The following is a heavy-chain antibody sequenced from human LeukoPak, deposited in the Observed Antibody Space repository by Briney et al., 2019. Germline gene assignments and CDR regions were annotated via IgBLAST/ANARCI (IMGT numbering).Heavy chain of an antibody. Sequence: AGGSLRLSCAASDFTFSSYAMSWVRQPPGKGLEWIGEIYHNGSTNYNPSLKSRVTISVDKSKKQFSLNLSSVTAADTAVYYCARDLYVSGNYFDYWGQGTLVTVSS. CDR1: DFTFSSYAM. D-gene: IGHD3-10*01. CDR3: ARDLYVSGNYFDY. V-gene: IGHV4-4*02. CDR2: IYHNGST. J-gene: IGHJ4*02.